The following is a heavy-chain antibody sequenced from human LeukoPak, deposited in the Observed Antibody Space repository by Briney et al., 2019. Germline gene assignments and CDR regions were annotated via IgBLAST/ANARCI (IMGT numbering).Heavy chain of an antibody. V-gene: IGHV4-4*07. Sequence: SETLSLTCTVSNGPINNYYWAWIRQPAGKGLEWIGRIYSSGGTNYNPSLESRVSMSVDMSHNHFSLKVKAVTAADTAMYYCARGPPFDYWGQGILVTVSS. CDR2: IYSSGGT. CDR1: NGPINNYY. J-gene: IGHJ4*02. CDR3: ARGPPFDY.